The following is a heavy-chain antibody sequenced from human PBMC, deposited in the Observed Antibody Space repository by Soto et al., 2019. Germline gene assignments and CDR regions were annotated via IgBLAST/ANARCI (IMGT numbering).Heavy chain of an antibody. CDR1: GFTFSSYW. Sequence: GGSLRLSCAASGFTFSSYWMSWVRQAPGEGLEWVANIKQDGSEKYYVDSVKGRFTISRDNAKNSLYLQMNSLRAEDTAVYYCARTGYSSGWYFGYWGQGTLVTVSS. CDR3: ARTGYSSGWYFGY. D-gene: IGHD6-19*01. V-gene: IGHV3-7*05. CDR2: IKQDGSEK. J-gene: IGHJ4*02.